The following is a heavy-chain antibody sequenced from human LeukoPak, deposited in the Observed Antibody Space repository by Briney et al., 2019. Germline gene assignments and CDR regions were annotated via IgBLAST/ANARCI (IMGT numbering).Heavy chain of an antibody. CDR3: ARPLTAGWYGAY. Sequence: GASVNVSFKSSVYTFTDHFIHWVRQAPGQGREWMGWINPNTGGTNYVQNFQGRVSMARDTSISTVYMELSSLRSDDTAVYYCARPLTAGWYGAYWGQGSLVTVSS. J-gene: IGHJ4*02. CDR1: VYTFTDHF. D-gene: IGHD6-19*01. CDR2: INPNTGGT. V-gene: IGHV1-2*02.